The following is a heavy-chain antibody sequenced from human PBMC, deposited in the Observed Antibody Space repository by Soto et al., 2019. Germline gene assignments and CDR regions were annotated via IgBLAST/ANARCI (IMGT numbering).Heavy chain of an antibody. V-gene: IGHV3-23*01. Sequence: GGSLRLSCAASGFVFSSYAMSWVRQAPEKGLEWVSAISGSGTTAYYADSVKGRFIFSRDNPKNTMYLQMNSLRAEDTAVYFCAKTTDGWFSAFEIWGQGTVVTVSS. CDR1: GFVFSSYA. D-gene: IGHD6-19*01. CDR3: AKTTDGWFSAFEI. CDR2: ISGSGTTA. J-gene: IGHJ3*02.